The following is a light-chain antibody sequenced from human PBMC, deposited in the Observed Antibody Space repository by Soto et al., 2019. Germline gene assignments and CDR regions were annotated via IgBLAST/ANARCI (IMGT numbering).Light chain of an antibody. CDR3: CSYAGSKV. CDR1: SSDVGSYNL. CDR2: EGS. Sequence: QSALTQPASVSGSPGQSITISCTGTSSDVGSYNLVSRYQQHPGKAPKLMIYEGSKRPSGVSNRFSGSKSGNTASLTISGLQAEDEADYYCCSYAGSKVFGTGTKLTVL. J-gene: IGLJ1*01. V-gene: IGLV2-23*01.